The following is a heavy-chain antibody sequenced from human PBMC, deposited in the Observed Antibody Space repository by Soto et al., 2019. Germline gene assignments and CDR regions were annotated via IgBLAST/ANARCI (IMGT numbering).Heavy chain of an antibody. CDR3: AGWITVMDYFDY. V-gene: IGHV3-72*01. Sequence: EVQLVESGGDLVQPGGSLRLSCAASGFTFSDYYMDWVRQAPGKGLEWVGRTRNKANSYTTEYAASVRGRFTISRDDSENSVYLQMNSLKTEDTAIYYCAGWITVMDYFDYWGQGTLVTVSS. D-gene: IGHD2-8*01. CDR2: TRNKANSYTT. J-gene: IGHJ4*02. CDR1: GFTFSDYY.